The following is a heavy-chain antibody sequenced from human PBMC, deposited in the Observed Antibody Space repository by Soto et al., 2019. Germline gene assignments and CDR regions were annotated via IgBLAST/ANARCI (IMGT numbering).Heavy chain of an antibody. D-gene: IGHD1-26*01. Sequence: EVQLVESGGGLVQPGGSLRLSCAASGFTFSSYWMHWVRQAPGKGLVWVSRINSDGSSTSYADSVTGRFTISRDNAKNTLYLQMNSLRAEDTAVYYCARGGSVNWYFDLGGRGTLVTVSS. CDR1: GFTFSSYW. J-gene: IGHJ2*01. CDR2: INSDGSST. V-gene: IGHV3-74*01. CDR3: ARGGSVNWYFDL.